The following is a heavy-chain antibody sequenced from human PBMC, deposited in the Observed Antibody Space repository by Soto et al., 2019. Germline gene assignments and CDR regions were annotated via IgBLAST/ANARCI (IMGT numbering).Heavy chain of an antibody. Sequence: EVQLLESGGGLVQPGESLRLSCAASGFTFSSYAMSWVRQAPGKGLEWVSVINGSDDSTYYADSVKGRFTNSRDNSKNTLYLQMNSLRAEDTAVYYCAKRSSSSTFDYWGQGTLVTVSS. CDR1: GFTFSSYA. D-gene: IGHD6-6*01. CDR3: AKRSSSSTFDY. J-gene: IGHJ4*02. V-gene: IGHV3-23*01. CDR2: INGSDDST.